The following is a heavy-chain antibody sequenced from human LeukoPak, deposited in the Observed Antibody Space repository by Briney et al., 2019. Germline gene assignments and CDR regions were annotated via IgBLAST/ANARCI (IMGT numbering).Heavy chain of an antibody. Sequence: GGSLRLSCAASGFTFSSYAMGWVRRAPGKGLEWVSAISGSGANTYYADSVKGRFTISRDNSKNTLSLQMNTLRTDDTAAYYCAKGRALEVVAAFNYWGQGTVVTVSS. D-gene: IGHD2-15*01. V-gene: IGHV3-23*01. CDR3: AKGRALEVVAAFNY. CDR2: ISGSGANT. J-gene: IGHJ4*02. CDR1: GFTFSSYA.